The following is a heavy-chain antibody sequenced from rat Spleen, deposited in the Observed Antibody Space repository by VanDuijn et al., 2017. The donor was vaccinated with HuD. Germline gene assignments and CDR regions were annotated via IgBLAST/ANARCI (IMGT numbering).Heavy chain of an antibody. V-gene: IGHV5-29*01. Sequence: EVQLVESDGGLVQPGRSLKLSCAASGFTFSDYYMAWVRQAPTKGLEWVATISYDGSSTYYRDSVKGRFTISRDNAKSTLHLQVDSLESEDTATFYCARQRWDVMDAWGQGVSVTVSS. CDR3: ARQRWDVMDA. CDR1: GFTFSDYY. CDR2: ISYDGSST. J-gene: IGHJ4*01.